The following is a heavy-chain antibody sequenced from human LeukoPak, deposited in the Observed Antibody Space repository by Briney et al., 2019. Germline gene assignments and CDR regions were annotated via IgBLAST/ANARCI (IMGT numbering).Heavy chain of an antibody. D-gene: IGHD3-10*01. V-gene: IGHV3-11*06. CDR3: ARHGSGMFDY. CDR2: ITRSSDDT. CDR1: GFTFSDYY. Sequence: KPGGSLRLSCAASGFTFSDYYMSWVRQAPGKGLEWVSYITRSSDDTNYADSVKGRFTISRDNAKNSLSLQMNSLRAEGTALYYCARHGSGMFDYWGQGTLVTVSS. J-gene: IGHJ4*02.